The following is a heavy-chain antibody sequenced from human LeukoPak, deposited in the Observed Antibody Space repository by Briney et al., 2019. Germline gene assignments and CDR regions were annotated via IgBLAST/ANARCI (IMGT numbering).Heavy chain of an antibody. V-gene: IGHV4-30-4*01. Sequence: SETLSLTCTVSGGSISSGDYYWSWIRQPPGKGLEWIGYIYYSGSTYYNPSLKSRVTISVDTSKNQFSLKLSSVTAADTAVYYCARGHDILTGLNPIHDAFDIWGQGTMVTVSS. J-gene: IGHJ3*02. CDR2: IYYSGST. D-gene: IGHD3-9*01. CDR1: GGSISSGDYY. CDR3: ARGHDILTGLNPIHDAFDI.